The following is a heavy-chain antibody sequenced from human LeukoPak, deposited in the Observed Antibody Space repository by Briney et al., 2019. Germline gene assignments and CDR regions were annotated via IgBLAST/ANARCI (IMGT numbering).Heavy chain of an antibody. CDR2: IKEDGSEK. CDR1: GFTFSGYG. Sequence: TGGSQRLSCAASGFTFSGYGMHWVRQAPGKGLEWVANIKEDGSEKYYVDSVRGRFTISRDNAKNSLYLQMNSLRAEDTAVYFCARGAAAGDYWGQGTLVTVSS. J-gene: IGHJ4*02. CDR3: ARGAAAGDY. V-gene: IGHV3-7*01. D-gene: IGHD6-13*01.